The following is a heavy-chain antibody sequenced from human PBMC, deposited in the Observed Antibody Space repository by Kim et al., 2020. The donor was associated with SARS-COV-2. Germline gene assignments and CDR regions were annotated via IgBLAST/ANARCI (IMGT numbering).Heavy chain of an antibody. Sequence: ASVKVSCKASGYIFTNFAIQWVRQAPGQRLEWMGWINAGTGNTKFSQQFQGRVTFTRDTSANTASMVLISLGSEDTAVYYCARDLFHTGFDYWGQGTRVAVST. CDR2: INAGTGNT. V-gene: IGHV1-3*01. D-gene: IGHD2-8*02. J-gene: IGHJ4*02. CDR1: GYIFTNFA. CDR3: ARDLFHTGFDY.